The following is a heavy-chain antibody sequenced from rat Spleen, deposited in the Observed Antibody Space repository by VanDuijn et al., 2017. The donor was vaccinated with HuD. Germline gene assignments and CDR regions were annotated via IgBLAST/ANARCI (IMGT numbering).Heavy chain of an antibody. Sequence: EVQLVESGGGLVQPGRSMKLSCAASGFTFSNYYMAWVRQAPTKGLEWVATISYDGSSTYYRDSVKGRFTISRENAKSTLYLQMNSLRSEDTATYYCARSTYDYFDYWGQGTLVTVSS. CDR2: ISYDGSST. J-gene: IGHJ3*01. CDR3: ARSTYDYFDY. D-gene: IGHD2-1*01. CDR1: GFTFSNYY. V-gene: IGHV5-29*01.